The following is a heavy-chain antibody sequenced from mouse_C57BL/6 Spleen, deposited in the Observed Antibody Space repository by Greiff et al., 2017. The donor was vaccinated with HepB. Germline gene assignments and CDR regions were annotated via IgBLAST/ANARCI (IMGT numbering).Heavy chain of an antibody. CDR3: ARSAFITTVVADWYFDV. CDR1: GYTFTSYW. Sequence: QVQLKQPGAELVKPGASVKMSCKASGYTFTSYWITWVKQRPGQGLEWIGDIYPGSGSTNYNEKFKSKATLTVDTSSSTAYMQLSSLTSEDSAVYYCARSAFITTVVADWYFDVWGTGTTVTVSS. J-gene: IGHJ1*03. V-gene: IGHV1-55*01. D-gene: IGHD1-1*01. CDR2: IYPGSGST.